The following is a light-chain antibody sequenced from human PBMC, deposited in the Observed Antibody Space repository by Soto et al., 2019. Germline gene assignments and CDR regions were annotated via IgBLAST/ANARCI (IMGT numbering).Light chain of an antibody. J-gene: IGKJ1*01. V-gene: IGKV4-1*01. CDR1: QSLVYSANNKNY. CDR2: WAS. CDR3: QQYVARLWT. Sequence: DIVMTQSPDSLAVSLGERATINCKSSQSLVYSANNKNYLAWYQQKPGQPPKLLIYWASVRESGVPDRFSGSGSVTDFTLTISSLQAEDVAVYYCQQYVARLWTFGQGTKVEVK.